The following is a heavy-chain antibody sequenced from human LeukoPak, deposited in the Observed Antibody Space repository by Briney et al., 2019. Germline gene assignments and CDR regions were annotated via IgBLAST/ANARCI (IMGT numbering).Heavy chain of an antibody. Sequence: GSLRLSCVASGFTVSSNYMSGVRQAPGKGLEWVFYSGGSTYYADSVKGRFTISRDNSKNTLYLQMNSLRAEDTAVYYCASGSGSYRTPYYYMDVWGTGTTVTVSS. V-gene: IGHV3-53*01. D-gene: IGHD3-10*01. CDR2: YSGGST. CDR1: GFTVSSNY. J-gene: IGHJ6*03. CDR3: ASGSGSYRTPYYYMDV.